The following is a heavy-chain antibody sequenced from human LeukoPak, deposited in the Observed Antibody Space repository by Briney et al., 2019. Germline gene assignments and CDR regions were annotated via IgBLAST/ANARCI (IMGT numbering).Heavy chain of an antibody. Sequence: GGSLRLSCAASGLTFNKHWMIWVRQAPGKGLEWVANIKEDGSEKYYVDSVKGRFTVSRDNAQHSLYLQMNSLRAEDTGVYYCVKYAMDVWGQGTTVTISS. D-gene: IGHD2-2*01. CDR3: VKYAMDV. CDR2: IKEDGSEK. CDR1: GLTFNKHW. J-gene: IGHJ6*02. V-gene: IGHV3-7*01.